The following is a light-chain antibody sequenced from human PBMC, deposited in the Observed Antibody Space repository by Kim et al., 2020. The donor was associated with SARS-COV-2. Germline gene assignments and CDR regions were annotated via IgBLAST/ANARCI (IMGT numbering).Light chain of an antibody. J-gene: IGKJ1*01. V-gene: IGKV1-33*01. CDR2: DAS. CDR3: QQYDVLPPWT. Sequence: SVGDRVTITCQASQDISNYLNWYQQKPGKAPKLLIYDASNLETGVPSRFSGSGSGTDFTFTISSLQPEDIATYYCQQYDVLPPWTFGQGTKVDIK. CDR1: QDISNY.